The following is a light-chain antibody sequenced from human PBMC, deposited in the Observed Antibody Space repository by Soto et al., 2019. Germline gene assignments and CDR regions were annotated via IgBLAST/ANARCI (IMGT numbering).Light chain of an antibody. J-gene: IGLJ2*01. V-gene: IGLV1-40*01. CDR1: SSNIGAGHD. Sequence: QSVLTQPPSVSGAPGQRVTISCTGSSSNIGAGHDVHWYQQFPGTAPKLLIFGNNNRPSGVPDRFSGSKSGTSASLAITGLQAEDEADYYCQSYDRSLSAVFGGGTKVTVL. CDR2: GNN. CDR3: QSYDRSLSAV.